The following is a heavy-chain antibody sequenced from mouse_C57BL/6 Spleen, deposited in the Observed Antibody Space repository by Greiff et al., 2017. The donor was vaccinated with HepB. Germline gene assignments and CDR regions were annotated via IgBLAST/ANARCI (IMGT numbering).Heavy chain of an antibody. CDR3: VRSITTVVPFDY. J-gene: IGHJ2*01. D-gene: IGHD1-1*01. CDR2: IYPGSGST. CDR1: GYTFTSYW. V-gene: IGHV1-55*01. Sequence: QVQLQQPGAELVKPGASVKMSCKASGYTFTSYWITWVKQRPGQGLEWIGDIYPGSGSTNYNEKFKSKATLTVDTSSSTAYMQLSSLTSEDSAVYYCVRSITTVVPFDYWGQGTTLTVSS.